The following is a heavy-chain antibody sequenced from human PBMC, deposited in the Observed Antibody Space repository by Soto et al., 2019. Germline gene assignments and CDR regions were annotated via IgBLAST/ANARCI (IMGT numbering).Heavy chain of an antibody. CDR2: ISGSGGST. Sequence: EVQLLESGGGLVQPGGSLRLSCAASGFTFSSYAMSWVRQAPGKGLEWVSAISGSGGSTYYADSVKGRFTISRDKSKNTLYRQMNSLRAEDTAVYYCAKDLRGDDWQQLVTYWGQGSLVPVSS. CDR3: AKDLRGDDWQQLVTY. V-gene: IGHV3-23*01. D-gene: IGHD6-13*01. CDR1: GFTFSSYA. J-gene: IGHJ4*02.